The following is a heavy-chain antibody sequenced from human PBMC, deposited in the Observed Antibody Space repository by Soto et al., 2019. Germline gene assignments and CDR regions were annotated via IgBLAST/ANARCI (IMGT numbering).Heavy chain of an antibody. CDR1: GFTFSSCA. D-gene: IGHD2-15*01. CDR2: ISGSGGGT. V-gene: IGHV3-23*01. CDR3: AKHNVGSCSATTCLGLDY. J-gene: IGHJ4*02. Sequence: GGSLRLSCEASGFTFSSCAMSWVRQAPGKGLEWVSGISGSGGGTYYAESVKGRFTISRDNSKSTLYLQMNSLRAEDTAIYYCAKHNVGSCSATTCLGLDYWGQGALVTAPQ.